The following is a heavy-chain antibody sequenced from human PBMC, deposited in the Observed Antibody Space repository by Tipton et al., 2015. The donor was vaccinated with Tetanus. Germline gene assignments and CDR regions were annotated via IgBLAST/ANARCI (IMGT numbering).Heavy chain of an antibody. D-gene: IGHD5-12*01. CDR1: GDSTRNINYY. V-gene: IGHV4-39*01. J-gene: IGHJ4*02. CDR2: IYYSGNT. CDR3: ARLGMTGYEIFDN. Sequence: TLSLTCAVSGDSTRNINYYWGWVRQPPGKGLEWLASIYYSGNTYYNLSLRSRLTISLDTAKNQFSLKMQSATGADTALYFCARLGMTGYEIFDNWGRGAQVTVSS.